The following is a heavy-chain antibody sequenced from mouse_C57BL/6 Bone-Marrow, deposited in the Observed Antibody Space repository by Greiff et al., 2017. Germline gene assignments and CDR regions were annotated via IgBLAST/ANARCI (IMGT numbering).Heavy chain of an antibody. CDR1: GFTFSNYW. CDR3: TDYYYGSSLFAY. CDR2: IRLKSDKYAK. Sequence: EVKVEESGGGLVQPGGSLTLSCVASGFTFSNYWMNWVRQSPERGLEWVAQIRLKSDKYAKHYAESLKGRFTISRDDSKSSVYLQRNNLRADDTGIYYCTDYYYGSSLFAYWGQGTLVTVSA. D-gene: IGHD1-1*01. V-gene: IGHV6-3*01. J-gene: IGHJ3*01.